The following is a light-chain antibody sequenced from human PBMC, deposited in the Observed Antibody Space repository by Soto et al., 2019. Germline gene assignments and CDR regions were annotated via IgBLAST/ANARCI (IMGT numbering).Light chain of an antibody. CDR3: QHYNTYPLS. Sequence: DIQMTQSPSTLSASVGDRVTITCRASQSISTWLAWYQQKPGKAPKLLIYKASNLEDGVTSRFSGSGSGTEFTITISSLQPDDFATYYCQHYNTYPLSFGGGTTVEIK. V-gene: IGKV1-5*03. J-gene: IGKJ4*01. CDR1: QSISTW. CDR2: KAS.